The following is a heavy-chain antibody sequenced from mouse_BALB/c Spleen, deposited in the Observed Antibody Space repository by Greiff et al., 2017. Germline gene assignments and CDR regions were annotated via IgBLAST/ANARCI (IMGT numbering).Heavy chain of an antibody. CDR2: INPSSGYT. V-gene: IGHV1-4*02. CDR3: ARPTPIATATNFDV. J-gene: IGHJ1*01. CDR1: GYTFTSYT. D-gene: IGHD1-2*01. Sequence: QVQLQQSAAELARPGASVKMSCKASGYTFTSYTMHWVKQRPGQGLEWIGYINPSSGYTEYNQKFKDKTTLTADKSSSTAYMQLSSLTSEDSAVYYCARPTPIATATNFDVWGAGTTVTVSS.